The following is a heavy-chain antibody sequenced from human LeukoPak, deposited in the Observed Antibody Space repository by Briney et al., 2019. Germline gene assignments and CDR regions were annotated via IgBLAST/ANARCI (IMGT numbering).Heavy chain of an antibody. J-gene: IGHJ6*02. D-gene: IGHD3-9*01. CDR2: INPSGGST. CDR1: GYTFTSYY. Sequence: ASVKVSCKASGYTFTSYYMHWVRQAPGQGLEWVGIINPSGGSTSYAQKFQGRVTMTRDTSTSTVYMELSSLRSEDTAVYYCARDVNYDILTGYHSGPTYGMDVWGQGTTVTVSS. CDR3: ARDVNYDILTGYHSGPTYGMDV. V-gene: IGHV1-46*01.